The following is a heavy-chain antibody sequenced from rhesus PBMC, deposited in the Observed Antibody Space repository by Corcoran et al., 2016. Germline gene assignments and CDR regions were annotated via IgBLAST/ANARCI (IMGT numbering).Heavy chain of an antibody. Sequence: QVQLQESGPGLVKPSETLSLTCAVSGYSISSGYGWSWIRQPPGKGLEWIGYIGGRSGTTNYTPSLKSPDTISKDTSKNQFSLKLSSVTAADTAVYYCARDGYNIWTGLGLPDVWGPGVLVTVSS. J-gene: IGHJ5-1*01. D-gene: IGHD3-3*01. CDR3: ARDGYNIWTGLGLPDV. V-gene: IGHV4-127*01. CDR2: IGGRSGTT. CDR1: GYSISSGYG.